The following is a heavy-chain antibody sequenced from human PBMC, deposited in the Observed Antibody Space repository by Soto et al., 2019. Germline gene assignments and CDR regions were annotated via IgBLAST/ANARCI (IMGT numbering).Heavy chain of an antibody. CDR2: ISYSGST. D-gene: IGHD2-8*01. CDR1: AGSISTINYY. CDR3: ARSAQWDGFDP. J-gene: IGHJ3*01. V-gene: IGHV4-31*03. Sequence: QVQLQESRQGLVRPSQTLSLTCTVSAGSISTINYYWSWIRQHPEKGLEWIGYISYSGSTFYHSSLKSRVTISLDTSKKQFSLTLTSVTAADTAVYYCARSAQWDGFDPWGQGTMVTVSS.